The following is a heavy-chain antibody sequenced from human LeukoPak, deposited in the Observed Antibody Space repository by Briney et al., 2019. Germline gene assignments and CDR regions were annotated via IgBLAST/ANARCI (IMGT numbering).Heavy chain of an antibody. Sequence: PSGTLSLTCAVSGGSISSSNWWSWVRQPPGKGLEWIGEIYHSGSTNYNPSLKSRVTISVDTSKNQFSLELSSVTAADTAVYYCARGSRRLADFHYWGQGTLVTVSS. J-gene: IGHJ4*02. CDR2: IYHSGST. V-gene: IGHV4-4*02. CDR1: GGSISSSNW. D-gene: IGHD6-19*01. CDR3: ARGSRRLADFHY.